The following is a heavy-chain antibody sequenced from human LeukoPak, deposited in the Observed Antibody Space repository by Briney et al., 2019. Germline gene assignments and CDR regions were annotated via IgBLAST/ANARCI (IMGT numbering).Heavy chain of an antibody. CDR2: ISGSGGST. D-gene: IGHD2-2*02. CDR1: GWSFSSYY. V-gene: IGHV3-23*01. Sequence: PGGSLRLSCAAYGWSFSSYYMSWVRQPPGKGLEWVSAISGSGGSTYYADSVKGRFTISRDNSKNTLYLQMNSLRAEDTAVYYCAKMGCSSPSCYSWFDPWGQGTLVTVSS. J-gene: IGHJ5*02. CDR3: AKMGCSSPSCYSWFDP.